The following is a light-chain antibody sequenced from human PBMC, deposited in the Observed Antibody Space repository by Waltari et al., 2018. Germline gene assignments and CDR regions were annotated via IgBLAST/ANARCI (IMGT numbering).Light chain of an antibody. Sequence: QSVVTQPPSVSGTPGQRVTISCSGSISNIGSHFVTGYQHVPGTAPKLLIYRDSQRPSGVPDRFSVSKSGTSASLAISGLLSEDEADYYCAPWDGRLNGWVFGGGTKLTVL. CDR1: ISNIGSHF. CDR3: APWDGRLNGWV. CDR2: RDS. V-gene: IGLV1-44*01. J-gene: IGLJ3*02.